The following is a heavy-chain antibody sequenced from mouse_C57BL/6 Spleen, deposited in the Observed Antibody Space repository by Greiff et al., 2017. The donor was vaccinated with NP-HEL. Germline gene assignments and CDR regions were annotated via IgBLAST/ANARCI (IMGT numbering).Heavy chain of an antibody. Sequence: VQLQQSGAELARPGASVKLSCKASGYTFTSYGISWVKQRTGQGLEWIGEIYPRSGNTYYNEKFKGKATLTADKSSSTAYMELRSLTSEDSAVYFCARFSTVVDPFDYWGQGTTLTVSS. CDR1: GYTFTSYG. CDR2: IYPRSGNT. V-gene: IGHV1-81*01. D-gene: IGHD1-1*01. CDR3: ARFSTVVDPFDY. J-gene: IGHJ2*01.